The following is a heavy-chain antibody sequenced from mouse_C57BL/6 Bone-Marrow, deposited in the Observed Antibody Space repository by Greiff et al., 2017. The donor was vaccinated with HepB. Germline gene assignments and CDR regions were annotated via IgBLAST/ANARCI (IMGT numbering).Heavy chain of an antibody. Sequence: EVQLVESGGGLVKPGGSLKLSCAASGFTFSSYAMSWVRQTPEKRLEWVATISDGGSYTYYPDNVKGRFTISRDNAKNNLYLQMSHLKSEDTAMYYCARLIITTVVAFDYWGQGTTLTVSS. V-gene: IGHV5-4*01. D-gene: IGHD1-1*01. CDR3: ARLIITTVVAFDY. CDR2: ISDGGSYT. CDR1: GFTFSSYA. J-gene: IGHJ2*01.